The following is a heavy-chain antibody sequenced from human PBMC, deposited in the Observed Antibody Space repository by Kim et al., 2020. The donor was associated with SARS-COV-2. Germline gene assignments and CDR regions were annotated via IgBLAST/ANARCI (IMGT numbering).Heavy chain of an antibody. J-gene: IGHJ4*02. CDR2: IYPGDSDT. Sequence: GESLKISCKGSGYSFTSYWIGWVRQMPGKCLEWIGIIYPGDSDTLYSPSFQGQVTISADKSISTAYLQWSSLKASDTAMYYCARLGDYYDSSGYFDYWGQGTLVTVSS. CDR1: GYSFTSYW. CDR3: ARLGDYYDSSGYFDY. V-gene: IGHV5-51*01. D-gene: IGHD3-22*01.